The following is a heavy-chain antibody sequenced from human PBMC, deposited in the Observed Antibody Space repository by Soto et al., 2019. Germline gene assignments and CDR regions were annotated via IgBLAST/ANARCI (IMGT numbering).Heavy chain of an antibody. Sequence: PWGSLRLSFAASGFTFSSYSMNWVRQAPGKGLEWVSSISSSSSYIYYADSVKVRFTISRDNAKNSLYLKMKSLRAEDTAVYYCERDHRYRSGWSDXWGQGTLVTVS. CDR3: ERDHRYRSGWSDX. CDR1: GFTFSSYS. D-gene: IGHD6-19*01. CDR2: ISSSSSYI. V-gene: IGHV3-21*01. J-gene: IGHJ4*02.